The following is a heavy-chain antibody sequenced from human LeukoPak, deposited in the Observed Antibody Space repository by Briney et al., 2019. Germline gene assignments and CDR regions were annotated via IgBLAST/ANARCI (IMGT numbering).Heavy chain of an antibody. V-gene: IGHV4-59*01. D-gene: IGHD3-22*01. J-gene: IGHJ5*02. CDR1: GDSIRNYY. CDR2: ISYSGST. Sequence: PSETLSLTCTVSGDSIRNYYWSWIRQPPGKGLEWIACISYSGSTKYNPSLKSRVTISVDTSKNQLSLQLSSVTAADTAVYYCAREPGFDSSGYLNWFDPWGQGTLVTVSS. CDR3: AREPGFDSSGYLNWFDP.